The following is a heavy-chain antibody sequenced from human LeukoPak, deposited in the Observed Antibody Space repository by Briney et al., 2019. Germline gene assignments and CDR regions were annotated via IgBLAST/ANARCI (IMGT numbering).Heavy chain of an antibody. Sequence: GGSLRLSCAASGFTFSNSAMKWVRQAPGKGLEWVSGISNSGGSTYYADSVKGRFTISRDNSKNTLYLQMSSLRAEDTAVYYCAGDLRYSNYWGQGTLVTVSS. V-gene: IGHV3-23*01. D-gene: IGHD3-16*02. J-gene: IGHJ4*02. CDR1: GFTFSNSA. CDR3: AGDLRYSNY. CDR2: ISNSGGST.